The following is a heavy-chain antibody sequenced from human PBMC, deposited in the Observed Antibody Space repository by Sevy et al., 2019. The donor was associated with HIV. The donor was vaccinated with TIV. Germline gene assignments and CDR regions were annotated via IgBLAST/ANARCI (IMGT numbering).Heavy chain of an antibody. CDR2: IYTSGST. Sequence: SETLSLTCTVSGGSISSYYWSWIRQPAGKGLEWIGRIYTSGSTNYNPSLKSRVTMSVDTSKNQFSLKLSSVTAADTAVYYCARDSHVNYYGSGSYIYYYGMDVWGQGTTVTVSS. V-gene: IGHV4-4*07. CDR3: ARDSHVNYYGSGSYIYYYGMDV. D-gene: IGHD3-10*01. J-gene: IGHJ6*02. CDR1: GGSISSYY.